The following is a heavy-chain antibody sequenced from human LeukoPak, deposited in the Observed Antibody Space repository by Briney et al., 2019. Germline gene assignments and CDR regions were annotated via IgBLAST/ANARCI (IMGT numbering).Heavy chain of an antibody. J-gene: IGHJ4*02. CDR3: ARYGVYGDYDY. CDR2: IYYTGST. D-gene: IGHD4-17*01. Sequence: SETLSLTCTVSGGSISGSYWSWIRQPPGKALDWIGGIYYTGSTSYNLSPKSRVTMSVDTSKNQFSLQLRSVTAADTAVYYCARYGVYGDYDYWGQGTLVTVSS. CDR1: GGSISGSY. V-gene: IGHV4-59*12.